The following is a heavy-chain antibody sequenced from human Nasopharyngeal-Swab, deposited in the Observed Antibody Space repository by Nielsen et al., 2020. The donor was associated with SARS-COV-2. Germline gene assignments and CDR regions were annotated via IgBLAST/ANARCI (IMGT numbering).Heavy chain of an antibody. CDR1: GFTFSGSA. Sequence: ESLKISCAASGFTFSGSAMHWVRQASGKGLEWVGRIRSKANSYATAYAASVKGRFTISRDDSKNTAYLQMNSLKTEDTAVYYCTRHNGSGSDDYWGQGTLVTVSS. J-gene: IGHJ4*02. CDR2: IRSKANSYAT. V-gene: IGHV3-73*01. CDR3: TRHNGSGSDDY. D-gene: IGHD3-10*01.